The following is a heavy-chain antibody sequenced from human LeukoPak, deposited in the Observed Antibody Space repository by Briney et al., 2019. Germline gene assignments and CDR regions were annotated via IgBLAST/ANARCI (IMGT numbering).Heavy chain of an antibody. J-gene: IGHJ4*02. V-gene: IGHV3-23*01. CDR1: GFAFSSYA. CDR3: AKGNERQLALSDY. D-gene: IGHD6-13*01. CDR2: ISGSGGST. Sequence: PGGSLRLSCAASGFAFSSYAMSWVRQAPGKGLEWVSAISGSGGSTYYADSVKGRFTIPRDNSKNTLYLQLNSLRAEDTAVYYCAKGNERQLALSDYWGQGTLVTVSS.